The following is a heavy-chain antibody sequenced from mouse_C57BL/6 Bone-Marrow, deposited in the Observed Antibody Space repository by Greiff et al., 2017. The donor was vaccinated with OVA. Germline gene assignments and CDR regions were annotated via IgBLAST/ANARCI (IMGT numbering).Heavy chain of an antibody. D-gene: IGHD2-1*01. CDR2: IWTGGGT. V-gene: IGHV2-9-1*01. J-gene: IGHJ4*01. Sequence: VQVVESGPGLVAPSQSLSITCTVSGFSLTSYAISWVRQPPGKGLEWLGVIWTGGGTNYNSALKSRLSISKDNTKSQVFLKMNSLQTDDTARYYGARRYYGNYDAMDYWGQGTSVTVSS. CDR3: ARRYYGNYDAMDY. CDR1: GFSLTSYA.